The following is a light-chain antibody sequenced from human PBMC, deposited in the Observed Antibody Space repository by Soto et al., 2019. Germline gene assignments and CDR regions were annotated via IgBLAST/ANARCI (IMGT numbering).Light chain of an antibody. V-gene: IGKV1-39*01. CDR3: QQSYLTPIT. CDR1: QSISSY. Sequence: DIQMTRSPSSLSASVGDRVTITCRASQSISSYLNWYQQKPGKAPKLLIHAASSLQSGVPSRFSGSGSATDFTLTISSLQPEDFATYYCQQSYLTPITFGQGTRLEI. CDR2: AAS. J-gene: IGKJ5*01.